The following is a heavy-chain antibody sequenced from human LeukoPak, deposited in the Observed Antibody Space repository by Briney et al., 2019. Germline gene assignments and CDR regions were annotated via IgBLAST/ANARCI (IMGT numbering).Heavy chain of an antibody. V-gene: IGHV3-23*01. J-gene: IGHJ6*02. Sequence: GGSLRLSCAASGFIFSSYAMGWVRQAPGKGLEWVSVISGSGGSTNYADSVNGRFTISRDNSKNTLYLQMNSLRAEDTAVYYCAKTHYYGMDVWGQGTTVTVSS. CDR2: ISGSGGST. CDR3: AKTHYYGMDV. CDR1: GFIFSSYA.